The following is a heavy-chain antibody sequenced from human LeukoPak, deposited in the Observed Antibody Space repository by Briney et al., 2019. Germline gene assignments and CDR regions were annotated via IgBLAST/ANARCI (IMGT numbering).Heavy chain of an antibody. CDR1: GYAFTNYY. D-gene: IGHD5-24*01. Sequence: ASVKVSCKASGYAFTNYYIHWVRQAPGQGLEWMGLINPGGDNTDYAQNFQGRVTMTRDTSTSTVYMRLSSLRSEDTAVYYCARIRDGYNDAYDIWGQGTMVTVSS. CDR2: INPGGDNT. J-gene: IGHJ3*02. CDR3: ARIRDGYNDAYDI. V-gene: IGHV1-46*01.